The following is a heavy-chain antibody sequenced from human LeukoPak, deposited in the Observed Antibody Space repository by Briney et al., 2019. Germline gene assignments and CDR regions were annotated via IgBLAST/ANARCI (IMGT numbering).Heavy chain of an antibody. Sequence: GGSLRLSCAASGFTFSSYAMSWVRQAPGKGLEWVSAISGSGGSTYYADSVKGRFTISRDNSKNTLYLQMNSLRAEDPAVYYCAKGPGSGWYYYYYYIDVWGKGTTVTVSS. CDR3: AKGPGSGWYYYYYYIDV. V-gene: IGHV3-23*01. J-gene: IGHJ6*03. D-gene: IGHD6-19*01. CDR1: GFTFSSYA. CDR2: ISGSGGST.